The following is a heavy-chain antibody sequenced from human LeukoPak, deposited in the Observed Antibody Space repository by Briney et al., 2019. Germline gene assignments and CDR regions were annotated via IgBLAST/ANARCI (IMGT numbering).Heavy chain of an antibody. D-gene: IGHD7-27*01. CDR2: ITSRSTT. CDR3: AKDGNWARFED. V-gene: IGHV3-23*01. CDR1: GFIFSHYG. J-gene: IGHJ4*02. Sequence: GSLRLSCAASGFIFSHYGMNWVRPAPGKGLELVSGITSRSTTYYAHSVQGRFTISRDNSKNMVWLQINSPTAEDTATYYCAKDGNWARFEDWGQGTLVTVSS.